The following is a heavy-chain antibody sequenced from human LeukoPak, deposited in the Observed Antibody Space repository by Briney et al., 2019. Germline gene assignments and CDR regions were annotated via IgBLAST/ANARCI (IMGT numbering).Heavy chain of an antibody. Sequence: GGSLRLSCAASGFTFSSYAMSWARQAPGKGLEWVSAISGSGGSTYYADSVKGRFTISRDNSKNTLYLQMNSLRAEDTAVYYCAKDRWFGELSTYWGQGTLVTVSP. CDR1: GFTFSSYA. V-gene: IGHV3-23*01. CDR2: ISGSGGST. D-gene: IGHD3-10*01. CDR3: AKDRWFGELSTY. J-gene: IGHJ4*02.